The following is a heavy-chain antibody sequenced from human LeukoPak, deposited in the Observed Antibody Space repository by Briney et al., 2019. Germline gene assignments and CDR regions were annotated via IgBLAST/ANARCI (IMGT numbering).Heavy chain of an antibody. CDR3: ARDWGMGPSSSWA. D-gene: IGHD6-13*01. Sequence: ASVKVSCKASGGTFSNYAINWVRQAPGQGLEWMGGIIPIFGTPNYAQKFQGRVTITADESTSTAYMELRSLKSEDTAVYYCARDWGMGPSSSWAWGQGTLVTVSS. CDR2: IIPIFGTP. V-gene: IGHV1-69*13. CDR1: GGTFSNYA. J-gene: IGHJ5*02.